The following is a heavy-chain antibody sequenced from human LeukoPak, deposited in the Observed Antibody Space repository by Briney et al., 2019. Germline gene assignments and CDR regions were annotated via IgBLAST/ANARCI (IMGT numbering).Heavy chain of an antibody. J-gene: IGHJ4*02. CDR2: IIPIFGTA. CDR1: GGTFSSYA. V-gene: IGHV1-69*13. CDR3: ASSPGNYFDY. Sequence: GASVKVSCKASGGTFSSYAISWVRQAPGQGLEWMGGIIPIFGTANYAQKFQGRVTITADESTSTAYMELSSLRSEDTAVCYCASSPGNYFDYWGQGTLVTVSS.